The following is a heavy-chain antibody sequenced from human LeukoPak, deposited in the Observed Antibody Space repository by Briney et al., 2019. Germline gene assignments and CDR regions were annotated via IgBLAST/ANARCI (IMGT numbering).Heavy chain of an antibody. D-gene: IGHD5-24*01. CDR3: ARLSDEMATIGH. V-gene: IGHV4-34*01. Sequence: KPSETLSLTCAVYGGSFSGYYWSWIRQPPGKGLEWIGEINHSGSTNYNPSLKSRVTISVDTSKNQFSLKLSSVTAADTAVYYCARLSDEMATIGHWGQGTLVTVSS. CDR2: INHSGST. CDR1: GGSFSGYY. J-gene: IGHJ4*02.